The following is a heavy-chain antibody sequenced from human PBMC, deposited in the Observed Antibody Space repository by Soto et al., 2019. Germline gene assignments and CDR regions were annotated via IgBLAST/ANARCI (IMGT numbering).Heavy chain of an antibody. V-gene: IGHV4-59*01. J-gene: IGHJ4*02. CDR1: VFSIISYY. CDR2: IYYSGST. Sequence: SETLSLTCTFSVFSIISYYCSWIRQPPVNGLEWIGYIYYSGSTNYNPSLKSGVTISVDTSKNQFSLKLSSVTAADTAVYYCARAGLRYFEWLSQFEYWGKGNMVSVSS. CDR3: ARAGLRYFEWLSQFEY. D-gene: IGHD3-9*01.